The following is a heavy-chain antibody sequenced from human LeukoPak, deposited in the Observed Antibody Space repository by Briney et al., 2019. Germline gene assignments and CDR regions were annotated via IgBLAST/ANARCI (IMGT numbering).Heavy chain of an antibody. CDR1: GFTFRSYW. V-gene: IGHV3-7*01. CDR3: ARDAGDGYNPPDY. J-gene: IGHJ4*02. CDR2: IKQDGSEK. Sequence: GGSLRLSCAASGFTFRSYWMSWVRQAPGMGLEWVAHIKQDGSEKYYVDSVKGRFTISRDNAKNSIYLQMNSPRADDTAVYYCARDAGDGYNPPDYWGQGTLVTVSS. D-gene: IGHD5-24*01.